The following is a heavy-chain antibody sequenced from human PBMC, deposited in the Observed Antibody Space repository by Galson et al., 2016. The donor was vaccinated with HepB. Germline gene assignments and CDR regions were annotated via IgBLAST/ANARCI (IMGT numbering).Heavy chain of an antibody. D-gene: IGHD2-21*02. CDR1: GFTFSNYV. CDR3: AKSLLGVTLVSYYYGMDV. CDR2: ISGSGTNT. Sequence: SLRLSCAASGFTFSNYVMNWVRQAPGKGLEWVSAISGSGTNTYYEDSVKGRFTISREESKNTLFLQMNSLRAEDTAVYYCAKSLLGVTLVSYYYGMDVWGQGTTVTVSS. J-gene: IGHJ6*02. V-gene: IGHV3-23*01.